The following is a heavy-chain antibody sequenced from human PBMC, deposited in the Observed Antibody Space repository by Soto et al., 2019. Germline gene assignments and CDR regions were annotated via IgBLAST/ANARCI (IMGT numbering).Heavy chain of an antibody. Sequence: PGGSLRLSCAASGFTFSSYAMHWVRQAPGKGLECVAGISNNGSNKDYAKSVKGRFTISRDNSENTLYLQMGSLRAEDMALYYCARRGYGSRWPNVYMDVWGKGTTVTVSS. J-gene: IGHJ6*03. CDR1: GFTFSSYA. CDR2: ISNNGSNK. CDR3: ARRGYGSRWPNVYMDV. D-gene: IGHD6-13*01. V-gene: IGHV3-30*14.